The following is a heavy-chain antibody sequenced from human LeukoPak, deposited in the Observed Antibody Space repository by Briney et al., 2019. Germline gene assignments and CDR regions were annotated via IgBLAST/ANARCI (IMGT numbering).Heavy chain of an antibody. CDR2: ISGSGGST. V-gene: IGHV3-23*01. CDR1: GFTFSSYG. J-gene: IGHJ4*02. D-gene: IGHD3-10*01. CDR3: AKAPGYYGSGRPFDY. Sequence: GGSLRLSCAASGFTFSSYGRSWVRQAPGKGLEWVSAISGSGGSTYYADSVKGRFTISRDNSKNTLYLQMNSLRAEDTAVYYCAKAPGYYGSGRPFDYWGQGTLVTVSS.